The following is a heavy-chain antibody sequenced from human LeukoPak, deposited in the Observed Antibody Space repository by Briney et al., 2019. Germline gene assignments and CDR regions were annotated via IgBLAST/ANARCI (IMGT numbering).Heavy chain of an antibody. J-gene: IGHJ4*02. CDR1: GFTFSSYA. Sequence: GGSLRLSCAASGFTFSSYAMSWVRQAPGKGLEWVSAISGSGVSTYYADSVKGRFTISRDNSKNTLYLQMNSLRAEDTAVYYCAKIPSYYFDSSGYSKFDYWGQGTLVTVSS. CDR2: ISGSGVST. V-gene: IGHV3-23*01. D-gene: IGHD3-22*01. CDR3: AKIPSYYFDSSGYSKFDY.